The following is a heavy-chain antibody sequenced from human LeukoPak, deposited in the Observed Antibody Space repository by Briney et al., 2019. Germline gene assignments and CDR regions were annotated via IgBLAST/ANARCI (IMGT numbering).Heavy chain of an antibody. D-gene: IGHD6-19*01. V-gene: IGHV4-34*01. CDR1: GGSFSGYY. J-gene: IGHJ4*02. CDR2: INHSGST. CDR3: ARGLSLQWLAYFDY. Sequence: PSETLSLTCAVYGGSFSGYYWSWIRQPPGKGLEWIGEINHSGSTNYNPSLKSRVTISVDTSKNQFSPKLSSVTAADTAVYYCARGLSLQWLAYFDYWGQGTLVTVPS.